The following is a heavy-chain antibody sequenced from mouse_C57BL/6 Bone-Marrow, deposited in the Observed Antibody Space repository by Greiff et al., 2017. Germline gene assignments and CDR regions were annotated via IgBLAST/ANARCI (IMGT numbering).Heavy chain of an antibody. CDR2: IRSKSNNYAT. D-gene: IGHD2-4*01. CDR1: GFSFHTYA. Sequence: EVPLQESGGGLVQPKGSLKLSCAASGFSFHTYAMNWVRQAPGKGLEWVARIRSKSNNYATYYADSVKDRFNISRDDSESMLYLQMNNLKTEDTAMYYCVGDYDWFAYWGQGTLVTVSA. J-gene: IGHJ3*01. V-gene: IGHV10-1*01. CDR3: VGDYDWFAY.